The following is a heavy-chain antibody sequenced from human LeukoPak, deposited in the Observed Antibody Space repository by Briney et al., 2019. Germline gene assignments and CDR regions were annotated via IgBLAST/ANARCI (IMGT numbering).Heavy chain of an antibody. V-gene: IGHV1-69*04. CDR2: IIPILGIA. Sequence: ASVKVSCKASGGTFSSYATSWVRQAPGQGLEWMGRIIPILGIANYAQKFQGRVTITANKSTSTAYMELSSLRSEDTAVYYCARIAAAGTNFDYWGQGTLVTVSS. CDR3: ARIAAAGTNFDY. D-gene: IGHD6-13*01. J-gene: IGHJ4*02. CDR1: GGTFSSYA.